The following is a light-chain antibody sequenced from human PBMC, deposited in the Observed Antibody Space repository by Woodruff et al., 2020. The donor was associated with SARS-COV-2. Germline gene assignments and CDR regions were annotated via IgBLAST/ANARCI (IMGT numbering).Light chain of an antibody. CDR2: DDS. Sequence: NIGGKTVHWYQQKTGQAPVLVVNDDSDRPSGIPERFSGSNSGSTATLIISSVEAGDEADYYCQVWDSPYDHYVFGPGTKVT. J-gene: IGLJ1*01. CDR1: NIGGKT. V-gene: IGLV3-21*02. CDR3: QVWDSPYDHYV.